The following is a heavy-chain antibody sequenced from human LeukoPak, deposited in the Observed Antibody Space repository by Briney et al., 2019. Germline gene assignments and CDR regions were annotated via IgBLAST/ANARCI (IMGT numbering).Heavy chain of an antibody. J-gene: IGHJ4*02. Sequence: GASVKVSCKASGYIFTKYVVHWVRQAPGQRPEWMGWIKAGNGDTKYSQNLQDRLTITRDTSASTVYMELSSLTSEDTALYYCARDDCGGTCYPGGYWGQGTLVTVSS. V-gene: IGHV1-3*01. D-gene: IGHD2-21*02. CDR3: ARDDCGGTCYPGGY. CDR2: IKAGNGDT. CDR1: GYIFTKYV.